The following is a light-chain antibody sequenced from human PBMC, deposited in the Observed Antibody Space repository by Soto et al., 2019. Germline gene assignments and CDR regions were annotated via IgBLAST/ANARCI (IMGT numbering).Light chain of an antibody. CDR2: GNS. Sequence: QAVVTQPPSVSGATGRRVTISCTGSSSNIGAGYDVHWYQQLPGTAPKLLIYGNSNRPSGVPDRFSGSKSGTSASLAITGLQAEDEAHYYCQSYDSSLSGWVFGGGTQLTV. J-gene: IGLJ3*02. CDR3: QSYDSSLSGWV. CDR1: SSNIGAGYD. V-gene: IGLV1-40*01.